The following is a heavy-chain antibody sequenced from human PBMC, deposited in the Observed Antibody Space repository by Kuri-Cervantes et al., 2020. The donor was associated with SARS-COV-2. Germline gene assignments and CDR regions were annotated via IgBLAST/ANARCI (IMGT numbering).Heavy chain of an antibody. V-gene: IGHV3-33*01. D-gene: IGHD2-15*01. CDR3: ARSSGQIFYYYGMDV. J-gene: IGHJ6*02. CDR2: IWSDGTNK. Sequence: LSLTCAASEFTFSSYGMHWVRQAPGKGLEWVAVIWSDGTNKYYADSAKGRFTISRDNSKNTLYLQMNSLRAEDTAVYFCARSSGQIFYYYGMDVWGQGTTVTVSS. CDR1: EFTFSSYG.